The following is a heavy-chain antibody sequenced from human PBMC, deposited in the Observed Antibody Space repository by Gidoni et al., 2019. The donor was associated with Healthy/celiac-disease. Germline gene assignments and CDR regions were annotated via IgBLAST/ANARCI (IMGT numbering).Heavy chain of an antibody. D-gene: IGHD4-17*01. CDR2: INPNSGGT. CDR3: ARASYGDYAGNWDY. V-gene: IGHV1-2*02. Sequence: QVQLVQSGAEVTKPGASVKVSCKASGYTFTGYYMHWVRQASGQGLEWMGWINPNSGGTNYAQKFQGRVTMTRDTSISTAYMELSRLRSDDTAVYYCARASYGDYAGNWDYWGQGTLVTVSS. J-gene: IGHJ4*02. CDR1: GYTFTGYY.